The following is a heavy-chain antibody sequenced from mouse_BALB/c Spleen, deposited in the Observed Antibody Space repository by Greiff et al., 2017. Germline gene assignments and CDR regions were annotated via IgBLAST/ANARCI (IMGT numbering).Heavy chain of an antibody. CDR2: IYPGDGDT. Sequence: VQLQQSGAELARPGASVKLSCKASGYTFTSYWMQWVKQRPGQGLEWIGAIYPGDGDTRYTQKFKGKATLTADKSSSTAYMQLSSLASEDSAVYYCARGELLRSQAWFAYWGQGTLVTVSA. D-gene: IGHD1-1*01. CDR3: ARGELLRSQAWFAY. V-gene: IGHV1-87*01. CDR1: GYTFTSYW. J-gene: IGHJ3*01.